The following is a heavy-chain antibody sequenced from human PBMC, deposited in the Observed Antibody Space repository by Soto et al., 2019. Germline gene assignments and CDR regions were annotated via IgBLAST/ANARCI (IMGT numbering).Heavy chain of an antibody. Sequence: KSGPTLVNPTETLTLTCTVSGFSLNDARVGVSWIRQPPGRALEWLAHIFSNDEKSYSTSLYNRLTISKDTSKSQVVLTMTNMGPVDTATYFCARIQDYVWGSYPYDVWGQGSLVTVS. CDR1: GFSLNDARVG. V-gene: IGHV2-26*01. D-gene: IGHD3-16*02. J-gene: IGHJ4*02. CDR2: IFSNDEK. CDR3: ARIQDYVWGSYPYDV.